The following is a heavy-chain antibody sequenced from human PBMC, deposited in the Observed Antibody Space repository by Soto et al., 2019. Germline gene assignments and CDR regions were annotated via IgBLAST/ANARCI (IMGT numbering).Heavy chain of an antibody. CDR1: GYTLTELS. V-gene: IGHV1-24*01. Sequence: ASVKVSCKVSGYTLTELSMHWVRQAPGKGLEWMGGFDPEDGETIYAQKFQGRVTMTEDTSTDTAYVELSSLRSEDTAVYYCATSSSSSWHFDYWGQGTLVTVS. D-gene: IGHD6-13*01. CDR3: ATSSSSSWHFDY. J-gene: IGHJ4*02. CDR2: FDPEDGET.